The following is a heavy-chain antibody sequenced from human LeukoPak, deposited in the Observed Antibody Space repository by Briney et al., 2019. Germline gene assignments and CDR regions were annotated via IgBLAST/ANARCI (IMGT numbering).Heavy chain of an antibody. CDR2: INPNSGGT. CDR3: ARRRRGPASTGYYLNY. J-gene: IGHJ4*02. D-gene: IGHD3-9*01. V-gene: IGHV1-2*06. CDR1: GYTFTGYY. Sequence: ASVKVSCKASGYTFTGYYMHWVRQAPGQGLEWMGRINPNSGGTNYAQKFQGRVTMTRDTSISTAYMELSRLRSDDTAVYYCARRRRGPASTGYYLNYGGQGTRFTVSS.